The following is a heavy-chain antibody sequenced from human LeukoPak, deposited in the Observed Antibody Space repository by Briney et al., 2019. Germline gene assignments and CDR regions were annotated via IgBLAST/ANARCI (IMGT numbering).Heavy chain of an antibody. D-gene: IGHD5-18*01. J-gene: IGHJ4*02. V-gene: IGHV1-69*04. Sequence: SVKVSCKASGGTFSSYAISWVRQAPGQGLEWMGRIIPILGIANYAQKFQGRVTMTRNTSISTAYMELSSLRSEDTAVYYCARVVSGYSYGSHFDYWGQGTLVTVSP. CDR3: ARVVSGYSYGSHFDY. CDR1: GGTFSSYA. CDR2: IIPILGIA.